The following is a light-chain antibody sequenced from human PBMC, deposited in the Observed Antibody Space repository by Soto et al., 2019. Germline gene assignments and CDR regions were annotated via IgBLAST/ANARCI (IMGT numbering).Light chain of an antibody. CDR1: QGIITW. CDR3: QQANSFPIT. Sequence: EIQMTQSPSSVSASVGDRVTITCRASQGIITWLAWYQQKAGKAPNLLIYGASNLHSGVPSRFSGSGSGTNFTLTISSLQPEDFATYYCQQANSFPITFGQGTRLEI. V-gene: IGKV1-12*01. CDR2: GAS. J-gene: IGKJ5*01.